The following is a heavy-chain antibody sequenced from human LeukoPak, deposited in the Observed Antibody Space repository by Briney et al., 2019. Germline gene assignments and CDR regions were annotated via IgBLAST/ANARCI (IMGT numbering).Heavy chain of an antibody. Sequence: SVKVSCKASGGTFSSYTISWVRQAPGQGLERMGGIIPIFGTANYAQKFQGRVTITTDESTSTAYMELSSLRSEDTAVYYCASDQSPVTVTPTNFVYYYYMDVWGKGTTVTVSS. CDR1: GGTFSSYT. V-gene: IGHV1-69*05. D-gene: IGHD4-11*01. CDR2: IIPIFGTA. CDR3: ASDQSPVTVTPTNFVYYYYMDV. J-gene: IGHJ6*03.